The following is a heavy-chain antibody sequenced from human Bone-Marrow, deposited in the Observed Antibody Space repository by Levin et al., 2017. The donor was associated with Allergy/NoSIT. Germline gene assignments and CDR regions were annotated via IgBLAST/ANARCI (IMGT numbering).Heavy chain of an antibody. D-gene: IGHD2-8*02. J-gene: IGHJ6*02. CDR3: ARDVFRFSTGWRGMDV. V-gene: IGHV1-2*02. Sequence: VASVKVSCKAFEYSFSDNYIHWVRQAPGQGLEWMGWMNPNAGGTYYAQKFGGRVTMTGDTSISTAYMELSSLTSDDTAVYFCARDVFRFSTGWRGMDVWGQGTTVIVSS. CDR2: MNPNAGGT. CDR1: EYSFSDNY.